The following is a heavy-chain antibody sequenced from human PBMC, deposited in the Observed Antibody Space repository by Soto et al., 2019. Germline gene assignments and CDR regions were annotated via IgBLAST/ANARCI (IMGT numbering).Heavy chain of an antibody. CDR3: ASDPDSSGWVYFDY. CDR2: IIPIFGTA. V-gene: IGHV1-69*12. CDR1: GGTFSSYA. J-gene: IGHJ4*02. Sequence: QVQLVQSGAEVKKPGSSVKVSCKASGGTFSSYAISWVRQAPGQGLEWMGGIIPIFGTANYAQKFQGRVTITADESTSTAYMELSSLRSEDTAVYYCASDPDSSGWVYFDYWGQGTLVTVSS. D-gene: IGHD6-19*01.